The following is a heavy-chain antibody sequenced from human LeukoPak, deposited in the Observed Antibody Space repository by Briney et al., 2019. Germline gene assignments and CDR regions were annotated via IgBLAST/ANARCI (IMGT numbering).Heavy chain of an antibody. CDR2: ISSSGSTI. CDR1: GFTFSSYE. J-gene: IGHJ6*03. V-gene: IGHV3-48*03. D-gene: IGHD2-2*01. CDR3: ARDKREYQLLFRKDYYYYMGV. Sequence: GGSLRLSCVVSGFTFSSYEMNWVRQAPGKGLEWVSYISSSGSTIYYADSVKGRFTISRDNAKNSLYLQMNSLRAEDTAVYYCARDKREYQLLFRKDYYYYMGVWGKGTTVTVSS.